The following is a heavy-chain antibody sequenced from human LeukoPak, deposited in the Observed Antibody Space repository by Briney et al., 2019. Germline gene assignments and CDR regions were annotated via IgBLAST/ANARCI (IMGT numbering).Heavy chain of an antibody. CDR3: ARDIDSSGLHY. J-gene: IGHJ4*02. Sequence: PSETLSLTCTVSGDSIRTYYWSWIRQPAGKGLEWIGRIYTSGSTNYNPSLKSRVTMSVDTSKNQFSLKLSSVTAADTAVYYCARDIDSSGLHYWGQGTLVTVSS. V-gene: IGHV4-4*07. CDR1: GDSIRTYY. CDR2: IYTSGST. D-gene: IGHD3-22*01.